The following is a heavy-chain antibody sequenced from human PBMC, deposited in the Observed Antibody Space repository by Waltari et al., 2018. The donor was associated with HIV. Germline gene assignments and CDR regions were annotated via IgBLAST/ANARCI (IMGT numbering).Heavy chain of an antibody. D-gene: IGHD6-6*01. CDR3: ARKVSSSSSKDDAFDI. CDR1: GGSMSYYY. V-gene: IGHV4-59*01. J-gene: IGHJ3*02. CDR2: SYYSGST. Sequence: QVQLQESGPGLVKPSETLSLTCTVSGGSMSYYYWSWIRQPPGKTLEWIGYSYYSGSTRYNPSLQSRVTISVDRSKNLVSLRLTSVTAADTAVYYCARKVSSSSSKDDAFDIWGQGTMVTVSS.